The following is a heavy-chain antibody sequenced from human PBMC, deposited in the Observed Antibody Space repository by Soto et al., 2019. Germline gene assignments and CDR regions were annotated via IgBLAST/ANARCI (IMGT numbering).Heavy chain of an antibody. Sequence: EMQLLESGGGLGQPGGSLRLSCVASPITVYNFAAMSWVRQTPERVLEWVATISGRGDHRYYADTVKGRFTISRDNSKNRLYLQMDGLRVDDTAVYYCAKDRALENQAPYGMDVWGQGTTVTV. J-gene: IGHJ6*02. CDR3: AKDRALENQAPYGMDV. V-gene: IGHV3-23*01. CDR1: PITVYNFAA. D-gene: IGHD2-2*01. CDR2: ISGRGDHR.